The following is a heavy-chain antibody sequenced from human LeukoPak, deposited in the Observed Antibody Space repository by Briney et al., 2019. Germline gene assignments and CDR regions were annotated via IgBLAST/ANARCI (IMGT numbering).Heavy chain of an antibody. Sequence: ASVKVSCTVSGYTLTELSMHWVRQAPGKGLEWMGGFDPEDGETIYAQKFQGRVTMTEDTSTDTAYMELSSLRSKDTAVYYCATTSMIVPTDAAFDIWGQGTMVTVSS. CDR2: FDPEDGET. V-gene: IGHV1-24*01. CDR3: ATTSMIVPTDAAFDI. D-gene: IGHD3-22*01. CDR1: GYTLTELS. J-gene: IGHJ3*02.